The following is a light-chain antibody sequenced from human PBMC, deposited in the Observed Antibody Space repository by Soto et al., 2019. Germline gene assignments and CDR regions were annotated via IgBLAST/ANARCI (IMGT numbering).Light chain of an antibody. J-gene: IGLJ1*01. CDR1: SSNIGAGYD. CDR3: QSYDSSLSGYV. Sequence: QSVLTQTPSVSGAPGQRVTISCTGSSSNIGAGYDVHWYQQLPGTAPKLLIYNNNNRPSGVPDRFSGSKSGTSASLAITGLQAEDEADYYCQSYDSSLSGYVFGTGTKLTVL. V-gene: IGLV1-40*01. CDR2: NNN.